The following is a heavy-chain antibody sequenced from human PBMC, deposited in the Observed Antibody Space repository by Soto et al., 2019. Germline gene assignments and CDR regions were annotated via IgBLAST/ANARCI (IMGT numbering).Heavy chain of an antibody. CDR3: ARESPRFDSSGYSGPFDY. V-gene: IGHV1-69*13. CDR1: GGTFSSYA. D-gene: IGHD3-22*01. Sequence: SVKVSCKASGGTFSSYAISWVRQAPGQGLEWMGGIIPIFGTANYAQKFQGRVTITADESTSTAYMELSSLRSEDTAVYYCARESPRFDSSGYSGPFDYWGQGTLVTVSS. J-gene: IGHJ4*02. CDR2: IIPIFGTA.